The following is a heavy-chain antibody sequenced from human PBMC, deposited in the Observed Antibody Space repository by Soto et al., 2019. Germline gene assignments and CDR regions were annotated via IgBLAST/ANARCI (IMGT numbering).Heavy chain of an antibody. CDR1: GFTFSSYA. J-gene: IGHJ4*02. V-gene: IGHV3-30-3*01. CDR3: AREPEQLAREGFDY. Sequence: GGSLRLSCAASGFTFSSYAMHWVRQAPGKGLEWVAVISYDGSNKYYADSVKGRFTISRDNSKNTLYLQMNSLRAEDTAVYYCAREPEQLAREGFDYWGQGT. D-gene: IGHD6-13*01. CDR2: ISYDGSNK.